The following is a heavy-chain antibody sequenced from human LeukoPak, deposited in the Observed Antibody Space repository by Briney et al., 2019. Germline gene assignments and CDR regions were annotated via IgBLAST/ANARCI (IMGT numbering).Heavy chain of an antibody. CDR1: GFTFSSYA. CDR3: ARGIAVAGTWDLPFDY. Sequence: GGSLRLSCAASGFTFSSYAMHWVRQAPGRGLEWVAVISYDGSNKYYADSVKGRFTISRDNSKNTLYLQMNSLRAEDTAVYYCARGIAVAGTWDLPFDYWGQGTLVTVSS. CDR2: ISYDGSNK. J-gene: IGHJ4*02. V-gene: IGHV3-30-3*01. D-gene: IGHD6-19*01.